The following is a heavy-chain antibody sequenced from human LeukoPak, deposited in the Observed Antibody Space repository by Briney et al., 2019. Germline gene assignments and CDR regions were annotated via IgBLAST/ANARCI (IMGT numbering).Heavy chain of an antibody. CDR3: ARSRLTGSYFTPYFDY. Sequence: GGSLRLSCAASGFTFSSYWMSWVRQAPGKGLEWVANIKQDGSAKYYVDSVKGRFTISRDNAKNSLYLQMNSLRAEDTAVYYCARSRLTGSYFTPYFDYWGQGTLVTVSS. V-gene: IGHV3-7*01. D-gene: IGHD3-10*01. J-gene: IGHJ4*02. CDR1: GFTFSSYW. CDR2: IKQDGSAK.